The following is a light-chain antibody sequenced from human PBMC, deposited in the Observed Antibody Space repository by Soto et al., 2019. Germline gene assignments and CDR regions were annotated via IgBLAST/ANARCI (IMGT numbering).Light chain of an antibody. CDR1: QTLLGSDGNTY. CDR2: KVS. Sequence: DVVMTQSPLSLPVTLGQPASISCRSSQTLLGSDGNTYLNWFQQRPGHFPRRLIYKVSNRDSGVPDRVSGSGSGTNFTLQISRVEAEDVGIYYCMQGTHCPPWTFGQGTKVEIK. V-gene: IGKV2-30*01. J-gene: IGKJ1*01. CDR3: MQGTHCPPWT.